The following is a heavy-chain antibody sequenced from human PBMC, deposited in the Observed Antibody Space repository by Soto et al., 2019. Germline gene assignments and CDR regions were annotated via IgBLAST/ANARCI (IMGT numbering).Heavy chain of an antibody. J-gene: IGHJ4*02. CDR2: MSGSSSTT. Sequence: GGSLRLSCATSGLTFSNYAMSWVRQAPGGGLEWVSSMSGSSSTTHYSDSVRGRFTLSRDYSRNILFLQMDSLRADDTALYYCTTWLTAHFDYWGRGTQVTVSS. CDR3: TTWLTAHFDY. V-gene: IGHV3-23*01. CDR1: GLTFSNYA. D-gene: IGHD2-21*02.